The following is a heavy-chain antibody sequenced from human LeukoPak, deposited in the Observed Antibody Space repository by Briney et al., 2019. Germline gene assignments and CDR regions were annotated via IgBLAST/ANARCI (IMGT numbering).Heavy chain of an antibody. Sequence: ASVKVSCKASGDTFTNYFVHWVRQAPGQGPEWMGLIHTSGGSTTYAQKFQGRVTMTGDTSTSTVYMELSSLRSEDTAGYYCARGDDHYYYALDVWGQGTTVAVSS. CDR3: ARGDDHYYYALDV. CDR1: GDTFTNYF. J-gene: IGHJ6*02. D-gene: IGHD5-24*01. CDR2: IHTSGGST. V-gene: IGHV1-46*01.